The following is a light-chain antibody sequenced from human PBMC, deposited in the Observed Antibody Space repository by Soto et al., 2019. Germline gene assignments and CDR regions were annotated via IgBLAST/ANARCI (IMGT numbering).Light chain of an antibody. V-gene: IGKV1-39*01. Sequence: DIQMTQAPSSLSASFGDRVAITFRASQSISTYLHWYQQKPGKAPNLLIYAASTLQSGVPSRFSGSGSGTDFTLTISSLQPEDFATYFCQHGYSTPLTFGGGTKVDIK. CDR3: QHGYSTPLT. CDR1: QSISTY. CDR2: AAS. J-gene: IGKJ4*01.